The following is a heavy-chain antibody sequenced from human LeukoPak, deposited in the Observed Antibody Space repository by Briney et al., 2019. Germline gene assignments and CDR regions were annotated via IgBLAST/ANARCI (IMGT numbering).Heavy chain of an antibody. CDR1: GFTFSSYA. D-gene: IGHD3-10*01. V-gene: IGHV3-23*01. Sequence: GPLRLSCAASGFTFSSYAMSRVRQAPGKGLEWVSAISGSGGSTYYADSVKGRFTISRDNSKNTLYLQMNSLRAEDTAVYYCAKMRYYYGSGSYYNTWGQGTLVTVSS. J-gene: IGHJ5*02. CDR3: AKMRYYYGSGSYYNT. CDR2: ISGSGGST.